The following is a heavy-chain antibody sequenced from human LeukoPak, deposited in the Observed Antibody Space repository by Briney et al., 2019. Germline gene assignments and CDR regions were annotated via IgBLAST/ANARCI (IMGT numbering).Heavy chain of an antibody. CDR3: ARFVGAATTSHVDY. CDR2: IYHSGST. D-gene: IGHD1-26*01. CDR1: GYFISSGFY. V-gene: IGHV4-38-2*01. J-gene: IGHJ4*02. Sequence: SETLSLTCAVSGYFISSGFYWGWIRQPPGKGLEWIGSIYHSGSTYYNPSLKSRLTISVDTSKNQFSLKPFSVTAADTAVYYCARFVGAATTSHVDYWGQGTLVTVSS.